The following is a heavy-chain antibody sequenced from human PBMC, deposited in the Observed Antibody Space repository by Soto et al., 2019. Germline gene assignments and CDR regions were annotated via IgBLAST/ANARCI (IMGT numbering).Heavy chain of an antibody. CDR2: INHSGST. CDR3: ARQLLREYSGSPLRAFDI. Sequence: SETLSLTCAVYGGSFSGYYWSWIRQPPGKGLEWIGEINHSGSTNYNPSLKSRVTISVDTSKNQFSLKLSSVTAADTAVYYCARQLLREYSGSPLRAFDIWGQGTMVTVSS. D-gene: IGHD5-12*01. J-gene: IGHJ3*02. V-gene: IGHV4-34*01. CDR1: GGSFSGYY.